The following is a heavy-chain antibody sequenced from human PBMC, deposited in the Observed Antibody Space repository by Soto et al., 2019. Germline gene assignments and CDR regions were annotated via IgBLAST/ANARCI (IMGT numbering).Heavy chain of an antibody. CDR2: IYHTGST. D-gene: IGHD2-21*01. J-gene: IGHJ4*02. Sequence: QVQLKQSGPGLVRPSGTLSLTRAVSGTSVSSTYWWTWVRQVPGKGLEWIGEIYHTGSTKYNPSFKSRVSMSVDKTNNEFSLKLRSVTAADTAVYYCATVPPRIVVVLAEFPPWGQGVTATVSS. V-gene: IGHV4-4*02. CDR3: ATVPPRIVVVLAEFPP. CDR1: GTSVSSTYW.